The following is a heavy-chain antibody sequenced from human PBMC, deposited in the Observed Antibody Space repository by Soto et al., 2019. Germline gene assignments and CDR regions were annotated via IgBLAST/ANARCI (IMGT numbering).Heavy chain of an antibody. Sequence: GGSLRLSCAASGFTFSSYSMNWVRQAPGKGLEWVSSISSSSSYIYYADSVKGRFTISRDNAKNSLYLQMNSLRAEDTAVYYCASAHFSGYGDCFDYWGQGTLVTVSS. D-gene: IGHD4-17*01. CDR2: ISSSSSYI. V-gene: IGHV3-21*01. CDR3: ASAHFSGYGDCFDY. CDR1: GFTFSSYS. J-gene: IGHJ4*02.